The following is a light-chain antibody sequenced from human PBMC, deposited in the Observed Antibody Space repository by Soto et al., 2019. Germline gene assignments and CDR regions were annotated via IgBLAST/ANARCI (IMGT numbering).Light chain of an antibody. CDR1: SSDVGGYNY. V-gene: IGLV2-14*01. CDR3: SSYTSSSTLYV. J-gene: IGLJ1*01. Sequence: QSVLTQPASVSGSPGQSITISCTGTSSDVGGYNYVSWYHQHPGKAPKLMIYDVSNRPSGVSNRFSGSKSGNTASLTISGLQAEDEADYYCSSYTSSSTLYVFGTGTKVTVL. CDR2: DVS.